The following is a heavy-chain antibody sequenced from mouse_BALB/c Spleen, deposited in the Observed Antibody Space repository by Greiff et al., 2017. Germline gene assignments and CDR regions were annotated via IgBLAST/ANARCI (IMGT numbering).Heavy chain of an antibody. V-gene: IGHV10-3*03. CDR1: GFTFNTYA. Sequence: EVQLVESGGGLVQPKGSLKLSCAASGFTFNTYAMHWVCQAPGKGLEWVARIRSKSNNYATYYADSVKDRFTISRDDSQSMLYLQMNNLKTEDTAMYYCVRANRYDGAMDYWGQGTSVTVSS. CDR3: VRANRYDGAMDY. J-gene: IGHJ4*01. CDR2: IRSKSNNYAT. D-gene: IGHD2-14*01.